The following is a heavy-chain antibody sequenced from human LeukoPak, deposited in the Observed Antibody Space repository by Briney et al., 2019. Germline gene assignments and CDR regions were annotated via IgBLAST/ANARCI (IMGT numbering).Heavy chain of an antibody. Sequence: SETLSLTCTVSGDSISSYYWSWIRQPPGKGLEWIGSIYYSGSTYYNPSLKSRVTISVDTSKNQFSLKLSSVTAADTAVYYCARASWAYSPFDSWGQGTLVTVSS. CDR1: GDSISSYY. CDR3: ARASWAYSPFDS. D-gene: IGHD2-21*01. CDR2: IYYSGST. V-gene: IGHV4-39*07. J-gene: IGHJ4*02.